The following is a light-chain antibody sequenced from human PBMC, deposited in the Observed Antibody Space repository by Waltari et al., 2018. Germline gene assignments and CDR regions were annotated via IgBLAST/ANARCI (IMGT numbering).Light chain of an antibody. CDR3: NSYTNSATRI. J-gene: IGLJ1*01. Sequence: QSALTQPASVSGSPGQSITIPCTGTSSDVGAYNYVSWYQHHPGKVPKLMIYGVNNRPSGVSNRFSGSKSGNTASLTISGLQAEDEADYYCNSYTNSATRIFGTGTKV. V-gene: IGLV2-14*01. CDR2: GVN. CDR1: SSDVGAYNY.